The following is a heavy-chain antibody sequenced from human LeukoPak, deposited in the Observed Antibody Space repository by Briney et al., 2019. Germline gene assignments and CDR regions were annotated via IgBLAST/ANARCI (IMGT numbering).Heavy chain of an antibody. CDR2: ISYDGSNK. V-gene: IGHV3-30-3*01. J-gene: IGHJ4*02. Sequence: GGSLRLSCAASGFTFSSYAMHWVRQAPGKGLEWVAVISYDGSNKYYADSVKGRFTISRDNSKNTLYLQMNSLRAEDTAVYYCARDRRTQLWSGGYFDYWGQGTLVTVSS. CDR3: ARDRRTQLWSGGYFDY. CDR1: GFTFSSYA. D-gene: IGHD5-18*01.